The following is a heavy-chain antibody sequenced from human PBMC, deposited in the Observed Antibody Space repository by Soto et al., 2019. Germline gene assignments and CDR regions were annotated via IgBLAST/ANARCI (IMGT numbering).Heavy chain of an antibody. Sequence: GGSLRLSCAASGFSFSSYWMHWVRQAPGKGLVWVSGINIDGSISDYADSVKGRFTISRDNAKNTLYLQMNSLGAEDTGLYYCASGADYNTNYIPFDPWGQGTLVTVSS. CDR2: INIDGSIS. CDR1: GFSFSSYW. J-gene: IGHJ5*02. D-gene: IGHD3-10*01. V-gene: IGHV3-74*01. CDR3: ASGADYNTNYIPFDP.